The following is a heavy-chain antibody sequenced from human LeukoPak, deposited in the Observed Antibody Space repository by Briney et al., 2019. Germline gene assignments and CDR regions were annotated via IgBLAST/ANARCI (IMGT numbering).Heavy chain of an antibody. D-gene: IGHD3-16*02. CDR3: ARGASRSYWFDP. J-gene: IGHJ5*02. CDR2: MNPNSGNT. CDR1: GYTFTSYD. V-gene: IGHV1-8*01. Sequence: ASVKVSCKASGYTFTSYDINWVRQATGQGLEWMGWMNPNSGNTGYAQRFQGRVTMTRNTSISTAYMELSSLRSEDTAVYYCARGASRSYWFDPWGPGTLVTVSS.